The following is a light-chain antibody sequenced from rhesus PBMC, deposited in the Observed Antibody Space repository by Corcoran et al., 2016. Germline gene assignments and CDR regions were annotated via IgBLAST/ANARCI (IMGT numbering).Light chain of an antibody. J-gene: IGKJ1*01. CDR2: KAS. V-gene: IGKV1-74*01. CDR3: QHSYGTPPT. CDR1: ENVNNY. Sequence: DIQMTQSPSSLSASVGDRVTITCRTSENVNNYLNWYQQKPGKAPKLLIKKASTLQTGVLSRFSGRGSGTDYTFTISGLQSEDVATYYCQHSYGTPPTFDQGTKVEMK.